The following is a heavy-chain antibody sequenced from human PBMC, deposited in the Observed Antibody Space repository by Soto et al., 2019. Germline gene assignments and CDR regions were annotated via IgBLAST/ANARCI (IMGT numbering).Heavy chain of an antibody. Sequence: ASVKVSCKASGYTFTSYDINWVRQATGQGLEWMGWMNPNSGNTGYAQKFQGRVTMTRNTSISTAYMELSSLRSEDTAVYYCARGGLVVVAAPDAFDIWGQGTMVTVS. CDR3: ARGGLVVVAAPDAFDI. CDR2: MNPNSGNT. V-gene: IGHV1-8*01. CDR1: GYTFTSYD. J-gene: IGHJ3*02. D-gene: IGHD2-15*01.